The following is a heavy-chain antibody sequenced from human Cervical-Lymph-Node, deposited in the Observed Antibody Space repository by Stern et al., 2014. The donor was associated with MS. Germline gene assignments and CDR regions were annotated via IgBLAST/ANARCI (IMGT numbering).Heavy chain of an antibody. D-gene: IGHD4-17*01. V-gene: IGHV3-48*01. CDR2: IRSSRSTI. CDR1: GFTFSSYS. J-gene: IGHJ3*02. Sequence: EMQLVESGGGLVQPGGSLRLSCAASGFTFSSYSMNWGRQAPGKGLEWVSYIRSSRSTIYYADSVKGRFTISRDNAKNSLYLQMNSLRAEDTAVYYCASGGDYDAFDIWGQGTMVTVSS. CDR3: ASGGDYDAFDI.